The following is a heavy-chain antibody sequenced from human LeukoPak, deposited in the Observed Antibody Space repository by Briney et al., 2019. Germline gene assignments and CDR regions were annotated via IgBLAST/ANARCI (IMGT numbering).Heavy chain of an antibody. CDR1: GFTFDDYA. CDR2: ISWNSGTI. CDR3: AKDKKPSAVAGLNIDY. J-gene: IGHJ4*02. V-gene: IGHV3-9*03. Sequence: SLRLSCAASGFTFDDYAMHWVRQAPGKGLEWVSGISWNSGTIGYADSVKGRFTISRDNAKNSLYLQMNSLRAEDMALYYCAKDKKPSAVAGLNIDYWGQGTLVTVSS. D-gene: IGHD6-19*01.